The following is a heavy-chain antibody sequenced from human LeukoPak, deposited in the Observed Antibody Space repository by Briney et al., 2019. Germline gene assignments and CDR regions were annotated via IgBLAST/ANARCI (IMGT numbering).Heavy chain of an antibody. CDR3: ATFRLYALDY. CDR2: IYKNGGT. D-gene: IGHD2/OR15-2a*01. J-gene: IGHJ4*02. V-gene: IGHV4-31*03. CDR1: GGSTSSGGYP. Sequence: SQTLSLTCTVSGGSTSSGGYPWNWLRQRPGKGLEWIGHIYKNGGTYYNPSLKSRVSISIDTSKKQFSLRLRSATAADTAVYFCATFRLYALDYWGQGTLVTVSS.